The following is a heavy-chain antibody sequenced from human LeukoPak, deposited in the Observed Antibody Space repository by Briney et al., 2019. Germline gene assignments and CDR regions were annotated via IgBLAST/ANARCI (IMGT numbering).Heavy chain of an antibody. CDR3: AKVIVGATGYFDY. CDR2: ISGSGGST. D-gene: IGHD1-26*01. Sequence: GGSLRLSCAASGFTFSSYAMSWVRQAPGKGLEWVSAISGSGGSTYYADSVKGRFTISRDNSKNTLYLQMNSLRTEDTAVYYCAKVIVGATGYFDYWGQGTLVTVSS. J-gene: IGHJ4*02. CDR1: GFTFSSYA. V-gene: IGHV3-23*01.